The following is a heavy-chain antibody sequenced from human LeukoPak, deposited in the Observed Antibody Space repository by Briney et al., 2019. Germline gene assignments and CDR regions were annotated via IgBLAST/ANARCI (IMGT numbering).Heavy chain of an antibody. Sequence: ASVKVSCKASGYTFTSYDINWVRQATGQGLEWMGWMNPNSGNTGYAQKFQGRVTITRNTSISTAYMELSSLRSEDTAVYYCAREGGAARPDHYYYYYMDVWGKGTTVTVSS. CDR2: MNPNSGNT. D-gene: IGHD6-6*01. CDR3: AREGGAARPDHYYYYYMDV. J-gene: IGHJ6*03. CDR1: GYTFTSYD. V-gene: IGHV1-8*03.